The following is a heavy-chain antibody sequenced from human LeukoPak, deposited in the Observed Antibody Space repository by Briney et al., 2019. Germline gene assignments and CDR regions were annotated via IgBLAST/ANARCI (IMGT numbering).Heavy chain of an antibody. Sequence: GGSLRLSCAASGFTFSSYSMNWVRQAPGKGLEWVSYIISSSSTIYYADSVKGRFTISRDNAKNSLCLQMNSLRAEDTAVYYCARDCLGLGYYMDVWGKGTTVTVSS. CDR1: GFTFSSYS. CDR2: IISSSSTI. V-gene: IGHV3-48*01. J-gene: IGHJ6*03. D-gene: IGHD3/OR15-3a*01. CDR3: ARDCLGLGYYMDV.